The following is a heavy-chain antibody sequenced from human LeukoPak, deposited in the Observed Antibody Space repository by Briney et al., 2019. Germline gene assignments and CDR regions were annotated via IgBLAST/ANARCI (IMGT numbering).Heavy chain of an antibody. CDR3: ARVGFLEWLLFPVGYFDY. CDR2: ISAYNGNT. CDR1: RYTFTSYG. V-gene: IGHV1-18*01. Sequence: ASVKVSCKASRYTFTSYGISWVRQAPGRGLEWMGWISAYNGNTNYAQKLQGRVTMTTDTSTSTAYMELRSLRSDDTAVYYCARVGFLEWLLFPVGYFDYWGQGTLVTVSS. J-gene: IGHJ4*02. D-gene: IGHD3-3*01.